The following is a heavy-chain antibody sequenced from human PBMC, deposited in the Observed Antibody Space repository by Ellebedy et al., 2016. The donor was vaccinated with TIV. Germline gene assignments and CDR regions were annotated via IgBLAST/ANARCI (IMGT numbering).Heavy chain of an antibody. CDR2: IYHGGNQE. D-gene: IGHD4-17*01. CDR3: ARRGSYGDYAVQINSWFDR. Sequence: GESLKISCAASGFNFRSYWMGWVRQAPGKGLEWVANIYHGGNQEYYLDSVKGRFTISRDNAKNSLNLQMDSLRAEDTGIYYCARRGSYGDYAVQINSWFDRWGQGTLVTVSS. V-gene: IGHV3-7*01. J-gene: IGHJ5*02. CDR1: GFNFRSYW.